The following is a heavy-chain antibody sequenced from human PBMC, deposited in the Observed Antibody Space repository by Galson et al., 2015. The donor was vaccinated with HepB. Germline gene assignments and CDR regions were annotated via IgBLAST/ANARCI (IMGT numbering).Heavy chain of an antibody. CDR3: AKDRAIGGYGVTEAMRG. D-gene: IGHD3-22*01. CDR1: GLIFSGSG. CDR2: IGYAGTNR. V-gene: IGHV3-30*02. Sequence: SLRLSCAASGLIFSGSGLHWVRQAPGTGLEWVAVIGYAGTNRYYAESVKVRVTISRDNAKNTLSLQMNSLRAEDTAVYYCAKDRAIGGYGVTEAMRGWRRGTTVAVSS. J-gene: IGHJ6*02.